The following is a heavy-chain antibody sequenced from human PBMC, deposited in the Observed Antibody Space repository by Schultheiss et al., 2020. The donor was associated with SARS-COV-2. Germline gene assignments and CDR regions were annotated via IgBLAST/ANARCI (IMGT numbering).Heavy chain of an antibody. V-gene: IGHV3-21*01. J-gene: IGHJ4*02. Sequence: ESLKISCAASGFTFSSYAMHWVRQAPGKGLEWVSSISSSSSYIYYADSVKGRFTISRDNAKNSLYLQMNSLRAEDTAVYYCARDQKGYGSTWDYWGQGTLVTVSS. D-gene: IGHD2-2*01. CDR2: ISSSSSYI. CDR1: GFTFSSYA. CDR3: ARDQKGYGSTWDY.